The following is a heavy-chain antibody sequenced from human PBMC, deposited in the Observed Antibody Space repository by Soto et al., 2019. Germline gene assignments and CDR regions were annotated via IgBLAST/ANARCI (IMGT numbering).Heavy chain of an antibody. CDR1: GFTFSSNA. Sequence: EVQLLESGGGVVQPGGSLRLSCVASGFTFSSNAMRWVRQAPGKGLEWVSAIGGSGATTYYADSVKGRFTLSRDNSKNTVYLQMNSLRVEDTAEDYCAKAFGTYYFDHWGQGTLVAVSS. J-gene: IGHJ4*02. CDR2: IGGSGATT. D-gene: IGHD3-16*01. CDR3: AKAFGTYYFDH. V-gene: IGHV3-23*01.